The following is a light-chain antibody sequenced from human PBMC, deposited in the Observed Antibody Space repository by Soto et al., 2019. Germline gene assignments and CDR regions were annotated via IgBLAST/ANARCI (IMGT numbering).Light chain of an antibody. Sequence: DVVRTQSPLSLPVTPGEPAYISCRSSQSLLDAAGNNLLDWYLQKPGQSPQLLIYLGSRRASGVSARFRGSGSGTAFTLQISIVAADDVGVYYCMQALYIPRTFGQGTNVEIK. V-gene: IGKV2-28*01. J-gene: IGKJ1*01. CDR1: QSLLDAAGNNL. CDR3: MQALYIPRT. CDR2: LGS.